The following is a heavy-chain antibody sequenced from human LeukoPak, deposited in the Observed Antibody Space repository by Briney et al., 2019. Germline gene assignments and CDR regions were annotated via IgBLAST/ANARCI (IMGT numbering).Heavy chain of an antibody. Sequence: GGSLRLSRAASGFTVSSNYMSRVRQAPGKGLEWVSVIYSGGSTYYADSVKGRFTISRDNSKNTLYLQMNSLRAEDTAVYYCAKVIDFWNGMDVWGQGTTVTVSS. CDR2: IYSGGST. CDR3: AKVIDFWNGMDV. D-gene: IGHD3-3*01. V-gene: IGHV3-53*05. J-gene: IGHJ6*02. CDR1: GFTVSSNY.